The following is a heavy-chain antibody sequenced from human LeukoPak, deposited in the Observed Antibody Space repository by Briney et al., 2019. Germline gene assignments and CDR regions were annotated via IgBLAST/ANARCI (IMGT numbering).Heavy chain of an antibody. CDR3: ARDFTAGRAFDI. CDR2: ISSSSSYI. V-gene: IGHV3-21*01. D-gene: IGHD5-18*01. CDR1: GFTFSSYS. Sequence: PGGSLRLPCAASGFTFSSYSMNWVRQAPGKGLEWVSSISSSSSYIYYADSVKGRFTISRDNAKNSLYLQMNSLRAEDTAVYYCARDFTAGRAFDIWGQGTMVTVSS. J-gene: IGHJ3*02.